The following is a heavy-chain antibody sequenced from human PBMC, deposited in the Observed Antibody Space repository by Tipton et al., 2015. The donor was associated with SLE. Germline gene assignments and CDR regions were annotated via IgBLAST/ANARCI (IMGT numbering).Heavy chain of an antibody. J-gene: IGHJ6*03. D-gene: IGHD6-13*01. V-gene: IGHV4-39*01. CDR2: IYYSGST. CDR3: ARGGKTIAAAGPRGRYYYYYMDV. Sequence: TLSLTCTVSGGSISRSSYYWGWIRQPPGKGLEWIGSIYYSGSTYYNPSLKSRVTISVDTSKNQFSLKPSSVTAADTAVYYCARGGKTIAAAGPRGRYYYYYMDVWGKGTTVTVSS. CDR1: GGSISRSSYY.